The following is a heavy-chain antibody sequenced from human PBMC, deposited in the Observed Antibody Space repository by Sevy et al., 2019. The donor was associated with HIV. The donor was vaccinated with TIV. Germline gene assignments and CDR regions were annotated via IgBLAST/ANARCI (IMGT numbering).Heavy chain of an antibody. D-gene: IGHD3-9*01. Sequence: GGSLRLSCAASGFTSSSYAMSWVRQPPGRGLEWVSTLSDSGVSTYYADSVKGRFTISRDNSKNILYLQMNSQRAEDTAVYYCARDRATSATGTLFDYWGQGTLVTVSS. J-gene: IGHJ4*02. CDR3: ARDRATSATGTLFDY. V-gene: IGHV3-23*01. CDR2: LSDSGVST. CDR1: GFTSSSYA.